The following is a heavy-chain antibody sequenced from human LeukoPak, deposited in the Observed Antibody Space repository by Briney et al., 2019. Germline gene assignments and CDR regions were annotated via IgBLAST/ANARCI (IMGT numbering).Heavy chain of an antibody. Sequence: ASVKVSCKASGGTFSSYAISWVRQAPGQGLEWMGGIIPIFGTANYAQKFQGRVTITADESTSTAYMELSSLRSEDTAVYYCARGYCSGGSCNEWFDPWGQGTLVTVSS. CDR3: ARGYCSGGSCNEWFDP. V-gene: IGHV1-69*13. J-gene: IGHJ5*02. CDR1: GGTFSSYA. CDR2: IIPIFGTA. D-gene: IGHD2-15*01.